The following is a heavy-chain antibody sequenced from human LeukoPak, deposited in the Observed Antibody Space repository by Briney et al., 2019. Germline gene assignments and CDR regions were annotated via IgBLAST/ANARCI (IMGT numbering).Heavy chain of an antibody. CDR2: INHSGST. Sequence: SETLSLTCTVSGGSISSSSYYWGWIRQPPGKGLEWIGEINHSGSTNYNPSLKSRVTISVDTSKNQFSLKLSSVTAADTAVYYCARTLTLGYFDYWGQGTLVTVSS. CDR1: GGSISSSSYY. V-gene: IGHV4-39*07. CDR3: ARTLTLGYFDY. J-gene: IGHJ4*02. D-gene: IGHD7-27*01.